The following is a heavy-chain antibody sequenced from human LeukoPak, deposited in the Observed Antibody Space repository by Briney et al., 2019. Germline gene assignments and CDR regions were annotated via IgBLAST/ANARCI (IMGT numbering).Heavy chain of an antibody. D-gene: IGHD7-27*01. CDR2: FFHSGNT. CDR3: VRDPGDYYQYYMDV. V-gene: IGHV4-38-2*02. Sequence: PSETLSLICTVSGYSISSGYDWSWIRKPPGKGLEWMGSFFHSGNTYFNPSLKSRLTISVDTSKNQFSLKLTSVTAEDTAVYYCVRDPGDYYQYYMDVWGKGTTVTVSS. CDR1: GYSISSGYD. J-gene: IGHJ6*03.